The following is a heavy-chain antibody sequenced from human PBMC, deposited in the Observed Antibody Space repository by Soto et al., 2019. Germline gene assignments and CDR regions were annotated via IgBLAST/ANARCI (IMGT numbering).Heavy chain of an antibody. CDR3: AKDPIGAAAPYYFDF. V-gene: IGHV3-23*01. CDR1: GFTFRSYA. Sequence: GGSLRLSCAASGFTFRSYAMSWVRQAPGKGLEWFSAISGRGGTTFYSDSVKGRFTISRDNSKNTLYLQMNSLRADDTAVYHCAKDPIGAAAPYYFDFWGQGTLVTVSS. CDR2: ISGRGGTT. D-gene: IGHD6-13*01. J-gene: IGHJ4*02.